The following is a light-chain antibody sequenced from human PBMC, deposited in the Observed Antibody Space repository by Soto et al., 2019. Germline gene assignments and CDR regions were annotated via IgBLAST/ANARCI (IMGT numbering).Light chain of an antibody. CDR1: QSVSNN. CDR3: QQYNNWPPYP. CDR2: GAS. J-gene: IGKJ2*01. V-gene: IGKV3-15*01. Sequence: EIVMTQSPATLSVSPGERATLSCRASQSVSNNLAWYQQKPGQAPRLLNYGASTRATGIPARFSGSGSGTDFTLTISSLQSEDFAVYYCQQYNNWPPYPFGQGTKLEIK.